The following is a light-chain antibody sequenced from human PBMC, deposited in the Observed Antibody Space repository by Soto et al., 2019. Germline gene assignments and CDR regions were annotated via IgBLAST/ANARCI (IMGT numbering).Light chain of an antibody. J-gene: IGKJ3*01. CDR1: QSVSSSY. Sequence: EIVLTQSPCTLSLSPGERATLSCRASQSVSSSYLAWYQQKPGQAPRLLIYAASSRATGIPERFSGSGSGTDFTLTISRLEPEDFAVYFCQQYGSTPPTFGPGTKVDIK. V-gene: IGKV3-20*01. CDR2: AAS. CDR3: QQYGSTPPT.